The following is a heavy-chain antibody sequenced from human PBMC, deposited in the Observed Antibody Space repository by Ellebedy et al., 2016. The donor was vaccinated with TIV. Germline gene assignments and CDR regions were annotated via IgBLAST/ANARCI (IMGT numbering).Heavy chain of an antibody. D-gene: IGHD2-15*01. CDR2: IYYSGST. CDR1: GGSFSGYY. V-gene: IGHV4-34*01. Sequence: MPSETLSLTCAVYGGSFSGYYWSWIRQPPGKGLEWIGYIYYSGSTNYNPSLKSRVTMSVDTSKNQFSLKLSSVTAADTAVYYCARNLRCSGGSCDEYFQHWGQGTLVTVSS. J-gene: IGHJ1*01. CDR3: ARNLRCSGGSCDEYFQH.